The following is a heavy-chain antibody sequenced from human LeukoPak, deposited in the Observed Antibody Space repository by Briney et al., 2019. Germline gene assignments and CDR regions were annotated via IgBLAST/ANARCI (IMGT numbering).Heavy chain of an antibody. CDR1: GFTFSSYS. J-gene: IGHJ4*02. Sequence: PGGSLRLSCAATGFTFSSYSMNWVRQAPGKGLEWVSSISSSSSYIYYADSVKGRFTISRDNAKNSLYLQMNSLRAEDTAVYYCARDINWNYDYWGQGTLVTVSS. CDR2: ISSSSSYI. CDR3: ARDINWNYDY. D-gene: IGHD1-7*01. V-gene: IGHV3-21*01.